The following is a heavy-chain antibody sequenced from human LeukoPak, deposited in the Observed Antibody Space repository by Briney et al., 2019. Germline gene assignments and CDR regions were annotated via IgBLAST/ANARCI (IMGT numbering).Heavy chain of an antibody. J-gene: IGHJ2*01. D-gene: IGHD4-11*01. CDR2: FDPEDGET. CDR3: ATDLYSNWYFDL. Sequence: GASVTVSCKFSGYTLTELSMHGVRQAPGKGLAWMEGFDPEDGETIYAQKFQGRVTMTEDTSTDTAYMELSSLRSEDTAVYYCATDLYSNWYFDLWGGGTLVTVSS. CDR1: GYTLTELS. V-gene: IGHV1-24*01.